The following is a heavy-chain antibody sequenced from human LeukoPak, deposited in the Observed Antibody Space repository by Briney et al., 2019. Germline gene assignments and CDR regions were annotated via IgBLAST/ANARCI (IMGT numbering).Heavy chain of an antibody. Sequence: SVKVSCKASGYTFTSYYMHWVRQAPGQGLEWMGGIIPIFGTANYAQKFQGRVTITADESTSTAYMELSSLRSEDTAVYYCARVLAYYDSSGWAFDIWGQGTMVTVSS. V-gene: IGHV1-69*13. CDR1: GYTFTSYY. CDR3: ARVLAYYDSSGWAFDI. J-gene: IGHJ3*02. D-gene: IGHD3-22*01. CDR2: IIPIFGTA.